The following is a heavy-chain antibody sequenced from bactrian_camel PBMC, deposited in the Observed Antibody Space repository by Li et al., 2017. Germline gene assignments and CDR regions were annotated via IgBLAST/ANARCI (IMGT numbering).Heavy chain of an antibody. CDR1: GFTFSTYP. CDR2: VNSGGGYT. V-gene: IGHV3S31*01. Sequence: DVQLVESGGGLMQPGGSLRLSCVASGFTFSTYPMTWDRQRPGKGLEWVSGVNSGGGYTLYADSVKGRFAISRDNAKNTLDLQLNSLKTEDTGTYYCVSSLMSTAYWGQGTQVTVS. D-gene: IGHD3*01. J-gene: IGHJ4*01. CDR3: VSSLMSTAY.